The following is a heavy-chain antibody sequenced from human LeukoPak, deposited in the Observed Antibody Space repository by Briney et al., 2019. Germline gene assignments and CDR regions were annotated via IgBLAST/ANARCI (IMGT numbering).Heavy chain of an antibody. CDR3: VSFYEAY. J-gene: IGHJ4*02. CDR2: INSDGSWT. D-gene: IGHD2/OR15-2a*01. CDR1: GFTFNRFG. V-gene: IGHV3-74*01. Sequence: GGSLRLSCATSGFTFNRFGMHWVRQAPGKGLVWVSHINSDGSWTSYADSVKGRFTISKDNAKNTVYLQMNNLRAEDTAVYYCVSFYEAYWGRGTLVTVSS.